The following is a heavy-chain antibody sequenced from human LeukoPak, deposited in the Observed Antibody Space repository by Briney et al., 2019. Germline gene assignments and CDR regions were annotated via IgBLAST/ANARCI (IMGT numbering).Heavy chain of an antibody. Sequence: SETLSLTCTVSGGSISSSSYYWGWIRQPPGKGLEWIGSIYYSGSTYYNPSLKSRVTISVDTSKNQFSLKLSSVTAADTAVYYCATLARVRVFDYWGQGTLVTVSS. CDR3: ATLARVRVFDY. V-gene: IGHV4-39*07. CDR2: IYYSGST. CDR1: GGSISSSSYY. J-gene: IGHJ4*02.